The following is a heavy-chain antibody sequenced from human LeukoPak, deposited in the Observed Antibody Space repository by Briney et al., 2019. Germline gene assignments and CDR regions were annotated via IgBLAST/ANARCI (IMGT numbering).Heavy chain of an antibody. D-gene: IGHD4-17*01. CDR2: ISGSDGST. V-gene: IGHV3-23*01. Sequence: GGSLRLSCAASGFTFSSYAMSWVRQAPGKGLEWVSAISGSDGSTYYADSVKGRFTISRDNSKNTLYLQMNSLRAEDTAVYYCAKAMYGDYAYYFDYWGQGTLVTVSS. J-gene: IGHJ4*02. CDR3: AKAMYGDYAYYFDY. CDR1: GFTFSSYA.